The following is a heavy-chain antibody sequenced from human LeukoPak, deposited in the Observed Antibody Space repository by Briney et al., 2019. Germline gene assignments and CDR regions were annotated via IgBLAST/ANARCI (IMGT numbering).Heavy chain of an antibody. CDR2: INPSGGST. J-gene: IGHJ6*02. CDR1: GYTFTGYY. V-gene: IGHV1-46*01. Sequence: ASVKVSCKASGYTFTGYYMHWVRQAPGQGLEWMGIINPSGGSTSYAQKFQGRVTMTRDTSTSTVYMELSSLRSEDTAVYYCARVSLGRYYGMDVWGQGTTVTVSS. CDR3: ARVSLGRYYGMDV.